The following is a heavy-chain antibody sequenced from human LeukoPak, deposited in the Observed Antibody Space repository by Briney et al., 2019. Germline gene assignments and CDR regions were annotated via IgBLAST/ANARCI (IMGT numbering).Heavy chain of an antibody. J-gene: IGHJ5*02. CDR3: AKDAMMHYDFSYNWFDP. D-gene: IGHD3-3*01. CDR2: ISGDGGST. Sequence: PGGSLRHSCAASGFTFDDYAMHWVRQAPGKGLEWVSLISGDGGSTYYADSVKGRFTISRDNSKNSLYLQMNSLRTEDTALYYCAKDAMMHYDFSYNWFDPWGQGTLVTVSS. CDR1: GFTFDDYA. V-gene: IGHV3-43*02.